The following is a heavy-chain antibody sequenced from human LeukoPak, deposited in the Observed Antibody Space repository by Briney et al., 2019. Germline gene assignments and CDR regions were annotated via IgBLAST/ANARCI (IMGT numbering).Heavy chain of an antibody. V-gene: IGHV4-39*07. D-gene: IGHD1-26*01. CDR3: ARSWAGMYYPFYYFDY. J-gene: IGHJ4*02. Sequence: KTSETLSLTCTVSLESIGSRSYYWSWIRQPPGKGLEWIAEINHRGTTHYNLSLKSRVNISADTSKNQFSLHLDSVTAADTAVYYCARSWAGMYYPFYYFDYWGQGTLVSVSS. CDR2: INHRGTT. CDR1: LESIGSRSYY.